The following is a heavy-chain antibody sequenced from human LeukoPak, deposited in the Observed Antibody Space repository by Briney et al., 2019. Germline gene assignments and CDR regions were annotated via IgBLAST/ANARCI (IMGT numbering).Heavy chain of an antibody. CDR2: LNIDGSNT. D-gene: IGHD2-15*01. CDR3: VRDKTSSLDY. CDR1: GFTFSSYS. J-gene: IGHJ4*02. Sequence: PGGSLRLSCAASGFTFSSYSMNWVRQAPGKGLVWVSRLNIDGSNTVYADSVKGRFTISRDNAKNTLFLQMNSLTAEDTAVYYCVRDKTSSLDYWGQGTLVTVSS. V-gene: IGHV3-74*01.